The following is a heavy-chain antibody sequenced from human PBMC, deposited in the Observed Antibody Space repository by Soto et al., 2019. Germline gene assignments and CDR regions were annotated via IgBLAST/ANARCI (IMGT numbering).Heavy chain of an antibody. J-gene: IGHJ4*02. CDR3: AKDFTPDGYWDFDY. CDR1: GFTLSDHY. V-gene: IGHV3-72*01. Sequence: EVQLVESGGGLVQPGGSLRLSCAASGFTLSDHYMDWVRQAPGKGLEWVGRTRNKANSYTTEYAASVKGRFTISRDDSENSLYLQMNSLRAEDTAVYYCAKDFTPDGYWDFDYWGQGTLVTVSS. D-gene: IGHD4-17*01. CDR2: TRNKANSYTT.